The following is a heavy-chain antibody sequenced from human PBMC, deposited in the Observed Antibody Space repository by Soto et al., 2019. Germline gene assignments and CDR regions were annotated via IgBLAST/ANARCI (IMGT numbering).Heavy chain of an antibody. J-gene: IGHJ4*02. CDR2: IDPNSGGT. D-gene: IGHD5-18*01. V-gene: IGHV1-2*04. CDR1: GYTFTGYY. CDR3: ARDAGNDTAMAMFDY. Sequence: ASVKVSCKASGYTFTGYYMHWVRQAPGQGLEWMGWIDPNSGGTNYAQKFQGWVTMTRDTFISTAYMELSRLRSDDTAVYYCARDAGNDTAMAMFDYWGQGTLVTVSS.